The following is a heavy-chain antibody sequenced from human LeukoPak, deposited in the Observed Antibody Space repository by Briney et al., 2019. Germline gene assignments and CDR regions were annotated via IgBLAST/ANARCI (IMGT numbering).Heavy chain of an antibody. Sequence: ASVKVSCKASGYTFTSYYMHWVRQAPGQGLEWMGIINPSGGSTSYTQKFQGRVTMTRDTSTSTVYMELSSLRSEDTAVYYCAREGFPPKISDFWSGLGPYYYYGMDVWGQGTTVTVSS. D-gene: IGHD3-3*01. CDR2: INPSGGST. J-gene: IGHJ6*02. CDR1: GYTFTSYY. CDR3: AREGFPPKISDFWSGLGPYYYYGMDV. V-gene: IGHV1-46*01.